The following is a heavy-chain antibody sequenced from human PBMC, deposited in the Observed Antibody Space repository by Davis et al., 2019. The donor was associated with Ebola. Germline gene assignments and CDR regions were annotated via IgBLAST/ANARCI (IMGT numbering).Heavy chain of an antibody. Sequence: ASVKVSCKASGYTFTGYYMHWVRQAPGQGLEWMGWINPNSGGTNYAQKFQGWVTMTRDTSITTAYMELTNLKSEDTGMYYCARPIMITDLDSWGQGTLVTVSS. CDR1: GYTFTGYY. V-gene: IGHV1-2*04. J-gene: IGHJ5*01. CDR3: ARPIMITDLDS. D-gene: IGHD3-16*01. CDR2: INPNSGGT.